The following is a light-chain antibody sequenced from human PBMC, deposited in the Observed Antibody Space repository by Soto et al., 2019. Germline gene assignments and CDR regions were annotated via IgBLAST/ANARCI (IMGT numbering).Light chain of an antibody. J-gene: IGLJ1*01. Sequence: QSVPTQPPSVSAAPGQKGTISCSGSSSNIGGNSVSWYQQLPGTAPKLLIYDDDKRPSVIPDRFSGSKSGTSATLGITGYQTGDEADYYCGSWDSSPSAYVFATGTKVTVL. CDR3: GSWDSSPSAYV. CDR2: DDD. V-gene: IGLV1-51*01. CDR1: SSNIGGNS.